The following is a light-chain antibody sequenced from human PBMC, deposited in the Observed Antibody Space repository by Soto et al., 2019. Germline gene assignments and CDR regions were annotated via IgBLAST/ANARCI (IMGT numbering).Light chain of an antibody. Sequence: QSVLTQPASVSGSPGQSITISCTGTSSDVGSYNVVSWYQQHPGKAPKPMIYEGSKRPSGVSNRFSGSKSGNTASLTISGLQAEDEADYYCCSYAGSSTPHVVFGGGTKLTVL. CDR3: CSYAGSSTPHVV. CDR1: SSDVGSYNV. CDR2: EGS. V-gene: IGLV2-23*01. J-gene: IGLJ2*01.